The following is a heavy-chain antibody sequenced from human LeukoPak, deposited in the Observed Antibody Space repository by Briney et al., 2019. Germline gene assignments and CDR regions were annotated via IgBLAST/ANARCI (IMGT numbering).Heavy chain of an antibody. Sequence: GGSLRLSCAAPGFTFSSYGMHWVRQAPGKGLEWVAFIRYDGSNKYYADSVKGRFTISRDNSKNTLYLQMNSLRAEDTAVYYCARDGGEVIPSSVFDYWGQGTLVTVSS. D-gene: IGHD3-16*01. CDR3: ARDGGEVIPSSVFDY. CDR1: GFTFSSYG. V-gene: IGHV3-30*02. J-gene: IGHJ4*02. CDR2: IRYDGSNK.